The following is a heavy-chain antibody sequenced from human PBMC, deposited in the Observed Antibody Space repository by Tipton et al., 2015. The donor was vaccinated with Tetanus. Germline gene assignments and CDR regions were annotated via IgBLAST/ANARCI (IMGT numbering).Heavy chain of an antibody. CDR3: ASGSTLDY. J-gene: IGHJ4*02. V-gene: IGHV3-21*01. D-gene: IGHD6-25*01. CDR1: GFNFDEAD. CDR2: ISSTTSYI. Sequence: AVWGFNFDEADMQWVRHIPGKGLEWLSSISSTTSYIYYADSVKGRFTISRDNAKSSLYLQMNSLTADDTAVYYCASGSTLDYWGLGTLVTVSS.